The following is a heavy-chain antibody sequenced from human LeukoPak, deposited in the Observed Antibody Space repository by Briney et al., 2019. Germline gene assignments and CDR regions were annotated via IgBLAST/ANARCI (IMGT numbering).Heavy chain of an antibody. CDR2: IYHSGST. J-gene: IGHJ3*02. D-gene: IGHD4-17*01. CDR1: GGSISSSNW. Sequence: SSETMSLTCAVSGGSISSSNWWSWVRQPPGKGLEWIGEIYHSGSTNYNPSLKSRVTISVDKSKNQFSLKLSSVTAADTAVYYCARGPATVTAFDIWGQGTMVTVSS. V-gene: IGHV4-4*02. CDR3: ARGPATVTAFDI.